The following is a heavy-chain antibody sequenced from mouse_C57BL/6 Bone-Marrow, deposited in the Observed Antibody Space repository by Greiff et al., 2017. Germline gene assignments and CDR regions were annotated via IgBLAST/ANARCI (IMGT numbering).Heavy chain of an antibody. V-gene: IGHV3-6*01. CDR1: GYSFTSGYY. CDR2: ISDDGSN. CDR3: ARGFTRVWF. Sequence: DVMFLESGPGFVKPSQSLSLTCSVTGYSFTSGYYWNWIRQFPGNKLEWMGYISDDGSNNYNPSLKNRISITRDTSKNHFFLKLSSVTTEDTATCYCARGFTRVWFWGQGTLVTVSA. J-gene: IGHJ3*01. D-gene: IGHD2-12*01.